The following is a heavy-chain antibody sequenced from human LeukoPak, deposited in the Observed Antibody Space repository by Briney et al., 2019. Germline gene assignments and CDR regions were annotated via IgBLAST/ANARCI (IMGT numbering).Heavy chain of an antibody. J-gene: IGHJ4*02. CDR3: ARAQGHYYDFWSGYYTPLDY. V-gene: IGHV3-74*01. CDR2: INTDGSST. D-gene: IGHD3-3*01. CDR1: GFTFSSYW. Sequence: GGSLRLSCAASGFTFSSYWMHWVRQAPGKGLVWVSRINTDGSSTSYADSVKGRFTISRDNAKNTLYLQMNSLRAEDTAVCYCARAQGHYYDFWSGYYTPLDYWGQGTLVTVSS.